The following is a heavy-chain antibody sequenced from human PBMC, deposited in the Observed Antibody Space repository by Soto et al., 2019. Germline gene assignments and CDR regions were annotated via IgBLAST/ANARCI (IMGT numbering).Heavy chain of an antibody. D-gene: IGHD6-19*01. Sequence: PGGSLRLSCAASGFTFDDYSMYWVRQVLGKGLEWVSSISWNSGNIGYADSVKGRFTTSRDNAENSLYLQMNSLRAEDTAVYYCATDNIAVAGPFDVWGQGTTVTVSS. CDR1: GFTFDDYS. J-gene: IGHJ6*02. CDR3: ATDNIAVAGPFDV. CDR2: ISWNSGNI. V-gene: IGHV3-9*01.